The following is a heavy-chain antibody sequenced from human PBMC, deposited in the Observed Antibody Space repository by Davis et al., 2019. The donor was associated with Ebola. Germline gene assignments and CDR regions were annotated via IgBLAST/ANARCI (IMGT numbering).Heavy chain of an antibody. V-gene: IGHV3-30-3*01. CDR2: ISYDGSNK. CDR3: ARDQVGATTTEGDAFDI. Sequence: PGGSLRLSCAASGFTFSSYAMHWVRQAPGKGLEWVAVISYDGSNKYYADSVKGRFTISRDNSKNTLYLQMNSLRAEDTAVYYCARDQVGATTTEGDAFDIWGQGTMVTVSS. J-gene: IGHJ3*02. CDR1: GFTFSSYA. D-gene: IGHD1-26*01.